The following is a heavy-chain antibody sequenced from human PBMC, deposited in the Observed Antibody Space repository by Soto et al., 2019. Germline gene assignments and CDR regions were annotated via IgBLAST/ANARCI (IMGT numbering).Heavy chain of an antibody. Sequence: QVQLVQSGAEVRKPGSSVKVSCKASGGTFSRLAISWVRQAPGQGLEWMGGIIPIFGTPNHAQKFQGRLTITADEATSTVHMELSSLRSEDTAISDCARGWGEDSSDYFYAYWGQGTLVIVSS. CDR3: ARGWGEDSSDYFYAY. D-gene: IGHD3-22*01. CDR2: IIPIFGTP. CDR1: GGTFSRLA. J-gene: IGHJ4*02. V-gene: IGHV1-69*01.